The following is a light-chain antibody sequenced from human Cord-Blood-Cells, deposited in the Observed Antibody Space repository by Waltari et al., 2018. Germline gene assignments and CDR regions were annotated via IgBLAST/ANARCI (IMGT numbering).Light chain of an antibody. CDR2: EVS. CDR3: SSYAGSNNYV. V-gene: IGLV2-8*01. CDR1: SSDVGGYNY. J-gene: IGLJ1*01. Sequence: QSALTQPPSASGSPGQSVTISCTGTSSDVGGYNYVSWYQQHPGKAPKLMMYEVSKRPSGVPDRFSGSKAGNTASLTVSGLQAEDEVDYYCSSYAGSNNYVFGTGTKVTVL.